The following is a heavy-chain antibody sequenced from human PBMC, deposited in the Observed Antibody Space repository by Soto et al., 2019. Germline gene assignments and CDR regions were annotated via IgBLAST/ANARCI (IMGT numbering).Heavy chain of an antibody. V-gene: IGHV4-59*02. D-gene: IGHD2-2*01. CDR1: GSSVSSYY. CDR2: ISNSGST. Sequence: SETLSLTCTVSGSSVSSYYWSWIRQPPGKGLEWIGYISNSGSTNYNPSLRSRVTISVDTSKNQFSLKMTSVTAADTAVYYCARETPYCTSTSCSASYYYGMDVWGQGTTVTVSS. J-gene: IGHJ6*02. CDR3: ARETPYCTSTSCSASYYYGMDV.